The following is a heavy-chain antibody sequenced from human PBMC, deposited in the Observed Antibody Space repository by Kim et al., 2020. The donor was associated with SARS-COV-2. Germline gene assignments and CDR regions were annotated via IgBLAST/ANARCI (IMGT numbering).Heavy chain of an antibody. Sequence: SETLSLTCAVSGGSFSDYHWSWIRQPPGKGLEWIGEISHSGITDYNPSLKSRVIMSVDASKNQISLKLSSVTAADTAVYFCARTPMTLISTAGLGIFYFDNWGQGSLVTVSS. J-gene: IGHJ4*02. CDR3: ARTPMTLISTAGLGIFYFDN. D-gene: IGHD6-13*01. V-gene: IGHV4-34*01. CDR1: GGSFSDYH. CDR2: ISHSGIT.